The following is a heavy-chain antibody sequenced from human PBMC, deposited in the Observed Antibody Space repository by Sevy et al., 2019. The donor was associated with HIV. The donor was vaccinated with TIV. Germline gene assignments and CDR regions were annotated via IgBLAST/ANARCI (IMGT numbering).Heavy chain of an antibody. V-gene: IGHV1-69*10. D-gene: IGHD2-21*01. CDR2: IIPRVGLT. CDR3: ASVRPCGGDCYFFDS. Sequence: ASVKVSCKASGGSLSGYGMNWIRQAPGQGLEWTGGIIPRVGLTNYAQKLKGRVTITADEATNTRYIEVRRLTAEDTVVFYCASVRPCGGDCYFFDSWGQGTLVTVSS. CDR1: GGSLSGYG. J-gene: IGHJ4*02.